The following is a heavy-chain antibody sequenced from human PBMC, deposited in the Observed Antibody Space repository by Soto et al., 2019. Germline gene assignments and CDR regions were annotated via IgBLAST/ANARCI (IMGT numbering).Heavy chain of an antibody. Sequence: EVQLLESGGGLVQPGGSLRLSCAASGFTFSSYAMSWVRQPPGKGLEWVSTISGGGDGTYYADSMKGHFTISRDNSKNTLYLQRNSLRAEDTAIYYCAKQGLGSLTTFCSGSGCHYAFDMWGQGTMVTVSS. J-gene: IGHJ3*02. CDR2: ISGGGDGT. V-gene: IGHV3-23*01. CDR3: AKQGLGSLTTFCSGSGCHYAFDM. D-gene: IGHD2-15*01. CDR1: GFTFSSYA.